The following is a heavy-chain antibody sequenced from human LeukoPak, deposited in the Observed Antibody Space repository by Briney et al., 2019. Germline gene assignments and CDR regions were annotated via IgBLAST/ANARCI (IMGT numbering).Heavy chain of an antibody. CDR2: IIPIFGTA. CDR1: GGTFSSYA. J-gene: IGHJ5*02. Sequence: GASVKVSRKASGGTFSSYAISWVRQAPGQGLEWMGGIIPIFGTANYAQKFQGRVTITADESTSTAYMELSSLRSEDTAVYYCARDLRKNYGGDGWFDPWGQGTLVTVSS. V-gene: IGHV1-69*01. D-gene: IGHD4-23*01. CDR3: ARDLRKNYGGDGWFDP.